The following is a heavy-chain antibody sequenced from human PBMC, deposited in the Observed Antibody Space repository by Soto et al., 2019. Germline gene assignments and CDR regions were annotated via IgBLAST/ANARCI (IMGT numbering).Heavy chain of an antibody. CDR3: TTVFGPSDCSGGTCYYAFDI. V-gene: IGHV3-15*07. D-gene: IGHD2-15*01. CDR2: IKSKTNGGTT. J-gene: IGHJ3*02. Sequence: EVQLVESGGGLVKPGGSLRLSCAASGFTFTNAWMNWVRRAPGKGLEWVGRIKSKTNGGTTDYAAPVKGRFTISRDDSKNTLYLQMNSLRTEDTAVYYCTTVFGPSDCSGGTCYYAFDIWGQGAMATVSS. CDR1: GFTFTNAW.